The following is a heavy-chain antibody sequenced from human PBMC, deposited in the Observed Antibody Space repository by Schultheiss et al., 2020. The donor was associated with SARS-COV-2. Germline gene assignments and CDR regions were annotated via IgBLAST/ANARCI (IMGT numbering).Heavy chain of an antibody. Sequence: GGSLRLSCAASGFTFSSYAMSWVRQAPGKGLEWVSAISGSGGSTYYADSVKGRFTISRDNSKNTLYLQMNSLRAEDTAVYYCAREGGSYYYYGMDVWGQGTTVTVSS. V-gene: IGHV3-23*01. CDR1: GFTFSSYA. D-gene: IGHD1-26*01. J-gene: IGHJ6*02. CDR2: ISGSGGST. CDR3: AREGGSYYYYGMDV.